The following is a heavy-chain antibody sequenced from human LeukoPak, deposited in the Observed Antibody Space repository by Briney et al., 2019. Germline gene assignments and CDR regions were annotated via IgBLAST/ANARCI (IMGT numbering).Heavy chain of an antibody. J-gene: IGHJ4*02. D-gene: IGHD3-16*02. V-gene: IGHV3-33*01. CDR1: GFTFSSYG. Sequence: PGGSLRLSCAASGFTFSSYGMHWVRQAPGKGLEWVAVIWYDGSNKYYADSVEGRFTISRDNSKNTLYLQMNSLRAEDTAVYYCAREGYDYVWGSYRQYYFDYWGQGTLVTVSS. CDR3: AREGYDYVWGSYRQYYFDY. CDR2: IWYDGSNK.